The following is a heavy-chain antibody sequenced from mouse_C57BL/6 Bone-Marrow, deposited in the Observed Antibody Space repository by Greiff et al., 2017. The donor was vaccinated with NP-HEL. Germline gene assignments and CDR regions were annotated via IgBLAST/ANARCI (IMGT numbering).Heavy chain of an antibody. CDR3: AYVYYGPDY. CDR2: IDPSDSYT. J-gene: IGHJ2*01. V-gene: IGHV1-59*01. Sequence: QVQLKQPGAELVRPGTSVKLSCKASGYTFTSYWMHWVKQRPGQGLEWIGVIDPSDSYTNYNQKFKGKATLTVDTSSSTAYMQLSSLTSEDSAVYYCAYVYYGPDYWGQGTTLTVSS. D-gene: IGHD2-1*01. CDR1: GYTFTSYW.